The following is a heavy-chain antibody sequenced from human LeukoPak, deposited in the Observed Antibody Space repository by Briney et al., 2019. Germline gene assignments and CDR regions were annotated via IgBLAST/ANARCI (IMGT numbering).Heavy chain of an antibody. CDR2: INPNSGGT. CDR1: GYTFTGYY. Sequence: ASVKVSCKASGYTFTGYYMHWVRQAPGQGLEWMGWINPNSGGTNYAQKFQGRVTMTRDTSISTAYMELSRLRPDDTAVYYCARDYYSGYRNWFDPWGQGTLVTVSS. J-gene: IGHJ5*02. D-gene: IGHD2/OR15-2a*01. CDR3: ARDYYSGYRNWFDP. V-gene: IGHV1-2*02.